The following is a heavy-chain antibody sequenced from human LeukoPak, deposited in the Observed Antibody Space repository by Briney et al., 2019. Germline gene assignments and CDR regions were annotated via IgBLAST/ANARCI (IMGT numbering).Heavy chain of an antibody. V-gene: IGHV1-18*01. CDR2: ISAYNGNT. Sequence: GASVTVSCKASGYTFTIYGISWVRQAPGQGREWMGWISAYNGNTNYAQKLQGRVTMTTDTSTSTAYMELRSLRSDDTAVYYCARGYCSSTSCFVWGWFDPWGQGTLVTVSS. CDR3: ARGYCSSTSCFVWGWFDP. D-gene: IGHD2-2*01. J-gene: IGHJ5*02. CDR1: GYTFTIYG.